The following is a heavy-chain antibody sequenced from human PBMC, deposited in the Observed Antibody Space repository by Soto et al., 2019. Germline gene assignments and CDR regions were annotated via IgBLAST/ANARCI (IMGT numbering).Heavy chain of an antibody. CDR1: GGSISSNY. Sequence: QVQLQESGPGLVKPSETLSLTCTVSGGSISSNYWSWIRQPPGKGLEWIGYMYYSGSTNYNPSLKSRVTISVDTSKSQFSLKLSSVTAADTAVYYCARVRCNGGGSCYADYWGQGTLVTVSS. V-gene: IGHV4-59*01. CDR3: ARVRCNGGGSCYADY. CDR2: MYYSGST. D-gene: IGHD2-15*01. J-gene: IGHJ4*02.